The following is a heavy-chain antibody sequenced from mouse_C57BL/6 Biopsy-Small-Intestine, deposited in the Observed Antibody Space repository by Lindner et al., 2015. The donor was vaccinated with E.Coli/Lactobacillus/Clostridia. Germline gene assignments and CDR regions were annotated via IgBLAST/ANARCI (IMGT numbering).Heavy chain of an antibody. J-gene: IGHJ2*01. CDR2: IDPEDGDA. Sequence: VQLQESGAELVRPGASVKLSCTASGFNIKDYYMHWVKQRPEQGLAWIGKIDPEDGDAEYAPKFQGKATMTADTSSNTAYLQLSSLTSEDTAFYYCTRYYYGFDYWGQGTTLTVSS. D-gene: IGHD1-1*01. CDR1: GFNIKDYY. CDR3: TRYYYGFDY. V-gene: IGHV14-1*01.